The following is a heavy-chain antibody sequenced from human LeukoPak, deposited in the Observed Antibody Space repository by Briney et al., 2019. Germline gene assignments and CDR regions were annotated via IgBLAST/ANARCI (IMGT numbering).Heavy chain of an antibody. CDR2: IYYSGST. Sequence: SETLSLTCTVSGGSISSSSYYWGWIRQPPGKGLEWIGSIYYSGSTYYNPSLKSRVTISVDTSKNQFSLKLSSVTAADTAVYYCARGKNYYGSGSYSALDYWGQGTLVTVSS. CDR3: ARGKNYYGSGSYSALDY. J-gene: IGHJ4*02. D-gene: IGHD3-10*01. CDR1: GGSISSSSYY. V-gene: IGHV4-39*07.